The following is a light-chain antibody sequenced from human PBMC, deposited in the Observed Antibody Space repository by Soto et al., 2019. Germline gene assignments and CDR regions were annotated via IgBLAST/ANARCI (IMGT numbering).Light chain of an antibody. CDR1: QDIKKF. Sequence: DIQVTQSPSSLSASPGDRITITCRASQDIKKFLAWYQQKPGKIPHLLIYAASTLRPGVPSRFSGNASGTEFTLTITSLQPDDVATYYCQKYDRDPAAFGQGTKVDVK. V-gene: IGKV1-27*01. CDR2: AAS. CDR3: QKYDRDPAA. J-gene: IGKJ1*01.